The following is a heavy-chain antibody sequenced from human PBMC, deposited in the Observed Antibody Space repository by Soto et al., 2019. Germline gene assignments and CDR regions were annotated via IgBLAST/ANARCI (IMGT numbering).Heavy chain of an antibody. CDR2: ISAYNGNT. D-gene: IGHD1-26*01. CDR3: ARGQPSGSYLSWFDS. V-gene: IGHV1-18*01. Sequence: ASVKVSCKASGYTFTSYGISWVRQAPGQGLEWMGWISAYNGNTNYAQKLQGRVTMTTDTSTSTAYMELRSLRSDDTAVYYCARGQPSGSYLSWFDSWGQGTLVTVSS. J-gene: IGHJ5*01. CDR1: GYTFTSYG.